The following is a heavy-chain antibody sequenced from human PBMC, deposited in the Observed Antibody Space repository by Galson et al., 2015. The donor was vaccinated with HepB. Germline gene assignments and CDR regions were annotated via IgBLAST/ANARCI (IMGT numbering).Heavy chain of an antibody. CDR2: IIPILGIA. CDR1: GGTFSSYA. D-gene: IGHD1-26*01. Sequence: SVKVSCKASGGTFSSYAISWVRQAPGQGLEWMGRIIPILGIANYAQKFQGRVTITADKSTSTAYMELSSLRSEDTAVYYCAREGLWELLHAFDIWGHGTMVTVSS. CDR3: AREGLWELLHAFDI. J-gene: IGHJ3*02. V-gene: IGHV1-69*04.